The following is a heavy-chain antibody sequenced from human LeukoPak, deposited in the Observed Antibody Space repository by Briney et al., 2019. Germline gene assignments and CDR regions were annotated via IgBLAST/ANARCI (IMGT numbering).Heavy chain of an antibody. CDR2: ISDSGGNT. D-gene: IGHD4-17*01. CDR3: AKGGYGDGRFDP. CDR1: GLTFSNYG. Sequence: PGGSLRLSCAASGLTFSNYGMAWVRQAPGKGLEWVSDISDSGGNTYYADSVKGRFTISRDNSKNTLYLQMNSLRTEDTAVYYCAKGGYGDGRFDPWGQGTLVTVSS. J-gene: IGHJ5*02. V-gene: IGHV3-23*01.